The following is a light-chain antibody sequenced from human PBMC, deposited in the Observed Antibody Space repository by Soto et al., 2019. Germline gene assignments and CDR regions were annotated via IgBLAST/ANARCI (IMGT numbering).Light chain of an antibody. CDR1: QGIGNY. J-gene: IGKJ4*01. CDR2: AAS. CDR3: QQANSFPLT. V-gene: IGKV1-12*01. Sequence: DIQMTQSPSSLSASVGDRVTITCRASQGIGNYLAWYQQKPGKAPNLLIYAASSLHSGVPSRFSGSGSGTDFTLTISSLQPEDFATYYCQQANSFPLTFGGGTKVDIK.